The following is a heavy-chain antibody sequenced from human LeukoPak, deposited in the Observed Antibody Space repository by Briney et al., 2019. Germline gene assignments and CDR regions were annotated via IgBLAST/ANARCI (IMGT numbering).Heavy chain of an antibody. J-gene: IGHJ4*02. V-gene: IGHV3-74*01. CDR1: GFTFSNYW. CDR2: INTDGSNT. D-gene: IGHD3-22*01. CDR3: AKERSASYYYDSSGYSNYNFDY. Sequence: GGSLRLSCAASGFTFSNYWTHWVRQVPGKGLVWVSLINTDGSNTYYADSEEGRFTISRDNAKNTLYLQMNSLRAEDTAVYYCAKERSASYYYDSSGYSNYNFDYWGQGTLVTISS.